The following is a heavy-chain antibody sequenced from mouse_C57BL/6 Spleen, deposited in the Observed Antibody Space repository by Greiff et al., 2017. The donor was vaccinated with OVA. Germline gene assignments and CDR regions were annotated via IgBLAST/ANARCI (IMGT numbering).Heavy chain of an antibody. D-gene: IGHD1-1*01. V-gene: IGHV1-69*01. CDR2: IDPSDSYT. J-gene: IGHJ1*03. CDR3: ARSPNYYGSSPWYFDV. CDR1: GYTFTSYW. Sequence: VQLQQPGAELVMPGASVKLSCKASGYTFTSYWMHWVKQRPGQGLEWIGEIDPSDSYTSYNQKFKGKSTLTVDKSSSTAYMQLSSLTSEDSAVYYCARSPNYYGSSPWYFDVWGTGTTVTVSS.